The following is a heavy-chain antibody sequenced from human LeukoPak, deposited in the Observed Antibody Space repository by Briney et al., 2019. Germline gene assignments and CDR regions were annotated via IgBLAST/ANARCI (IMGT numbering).Heavy chain of an antibody. V-gene: IGHV3-53*01. CDR3: ARLITDYYDSSGYCYYFDY. CDR1: GGSISSGGYY. CDR2: IYSGGST. D-gene: IGHD3-22*01. J-gene: IGHJ4*02. Sequence: PSETLSLTCTVSGGSISSGGYYWSWVRQAPGKGLEWVSVIYSGGSTYYADSVKGRFTISRDNSKNTLYLQMNSLRAEDTAVYYCARLITDYYDSSGYCYYFDYWGQGTLVTVSS.